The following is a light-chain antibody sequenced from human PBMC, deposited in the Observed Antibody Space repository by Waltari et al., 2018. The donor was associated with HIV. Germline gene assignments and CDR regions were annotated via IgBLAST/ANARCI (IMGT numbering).Light chain of an antibody. Sequence: QSVLTQPPSVSAAPGQRVTISCSGSSSNIGKNYVSWYQQVPRTAPKLLIYENTKRPSASPDRFSGAKSGTSATLGITGLQTGDEADYYCETWDSSLSAGVFGGGTKVTVL. J-gene: IGLJ2*01. V-gene: IGLV1-51*02. CDR3: ETWDSSLSAGV. CDR1: SSNIGKNY. CDR2: ENT.